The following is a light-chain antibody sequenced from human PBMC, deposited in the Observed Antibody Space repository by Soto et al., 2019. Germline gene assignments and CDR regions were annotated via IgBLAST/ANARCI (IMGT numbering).Light chain of an antibody. J-gene: IGKJ4*01. Sequence: EIVLTQSPATLSLSPGDRATLSCRASQSVSSYLACYQQKPGHAPRLLIYDASNMATGIPARFSGSGSGTDFTLTISSLEPEDFAVYYCQKRSNWPLTFGGGTKVEIK. CDR2: DAS. CDR3: QKRSNWPLT. V-gene: IGKV3-11*01. CDR1: QSVSSY.